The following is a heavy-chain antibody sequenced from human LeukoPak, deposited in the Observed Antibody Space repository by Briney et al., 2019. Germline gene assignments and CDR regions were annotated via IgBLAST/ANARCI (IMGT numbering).Heavy chain of an antibody. CDR2: ISYDGSNK. D-gene: IGHD3-10*01. V-gene: IGHV3-30*18. CDR1: GFTFSSYG. Sequence: GGSLRLSCAASGFTFSSYGMRWVRQAPGKGLEWVPVISYDGSNKYYADSVKGRFTISRDNSKNTLYLQLNSLRAEDTAVYYCAKATTPETYYYGSGSSSGMDVWGQGTTVTVSS. J-gene: IGHJ6*02. CDR3: AKATTPETYYYGSGSSSGMDV.